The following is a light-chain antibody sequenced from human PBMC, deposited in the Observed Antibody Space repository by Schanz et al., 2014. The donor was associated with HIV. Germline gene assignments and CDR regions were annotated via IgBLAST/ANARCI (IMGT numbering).Light chain of an antibody. V-gene: IGLV1-51*01. Sequence: QSVLTQPPSVSAAPGQKVIISCSGDTFNIGNNYVSWYQQLPSTAPKALIYENDRRTSGISDRFSASKSGTSATLAIAGLQTDDEGDYFCGTWDSTLSEVVFGGGTKLTVL. CDR1: TFNIGNNY. CDR3: GTWDSTLSEVV. J-gene: IGLJ2*01. CDR2: END.